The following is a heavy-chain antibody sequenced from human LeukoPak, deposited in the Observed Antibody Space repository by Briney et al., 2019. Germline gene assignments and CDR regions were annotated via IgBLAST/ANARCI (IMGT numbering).Heavy chain of an antibody. J-gene: IGHJ4*02. CDR1: GGSFSGYY. D-gene: IGHD4-17*01. CDR2: INHSGST. CDR3: ARLLKGYGNFDY. V-gene: IGHV4-34*01. Sequence: SETLSLTCAVYGGSFSGYYWSWIRQPPGKGLEWIGEINHSGSTNYNPSLKSRVTISVDTSKNQFSLKLSSVTAADTAVYYCARLLKGYGNFDYWGQGTLVTASS.